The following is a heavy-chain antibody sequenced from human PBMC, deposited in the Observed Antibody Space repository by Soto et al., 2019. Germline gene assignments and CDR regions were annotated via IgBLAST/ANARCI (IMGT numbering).Heavy chain of an antibody. CDR1: GFTFSSYG. CDR3: AKVVGNWNRYYYYGMDV. V-gene: IGHV3-30*18. J-gene: IGHJ6*02. D-gene: IGHD1-20*01. CDR2: ISYDGSNK. Sequence: PGGPLRLSCAASGFTFSSYGMHRVRQAPGKGLEWVAVISYDGSNKYYADSVKGRFTISRDNSKNTLYLQMNSLGAEDTAVYYCAKVVGNWNRYYYYGMDVWGQGTTVTVSS.